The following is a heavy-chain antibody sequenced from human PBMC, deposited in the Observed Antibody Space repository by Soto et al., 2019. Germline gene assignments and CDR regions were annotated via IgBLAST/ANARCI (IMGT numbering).Heavy chain of an antibody. CDR1: GYTLTELS. CDR2: FDPEDGET. V-gene: IGHV1-24*01. J-gene: IGHJ4*01. D-gene: IGHD6-6*01. Sequence: GASVKVSCKVSGYTLTELSMHWVRQAPGKGLEWVGGFDPEDGETIYAQKFQGRVTMTEDTSTDTAYMELSSLRFEDTAVYYCAIHSRPSPYYLDQWGQGSLVTVSS. CDR3: AIHSRPSPYYLDQ.